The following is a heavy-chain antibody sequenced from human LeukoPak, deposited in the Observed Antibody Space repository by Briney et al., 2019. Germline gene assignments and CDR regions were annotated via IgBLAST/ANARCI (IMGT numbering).Heavy chain of an antibody. CDR3: ARDFCSGGSCYPDAFDI. J-gene: IGHJ3*02. CDR1: GFTFSSYG. CDR2: IWYDGTNT. V-gene: IGHV3-33*01. D-gene: IGHD2-15*01. Sequence: GRSLRLSCAASGFTFSSYGMHWVRQAPGKGLEWVAVIWYDGTNTYYADSVKGRFTISRDNSNNTLYRQMNSLRAEYTAVYYCARDFCSGGSCYPDAFDIWGQGTMVTVSS.